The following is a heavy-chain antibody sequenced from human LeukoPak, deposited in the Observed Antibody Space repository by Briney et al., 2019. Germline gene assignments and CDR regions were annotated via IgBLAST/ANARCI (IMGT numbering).Heavy chain of an antibody. CDR2: INPSGGST. D-gene: IGHD1-26*01. V-gene: IGHV1-46*01. CDR1: GYTFTGYY. CDR3: ARGGVGATTYVWFDP. Sequence: ASVKVSCKTSGYTFTGYYIHWVRQAPGQGLECMGIINPSGGSTSYAQKFQGRVTMTRDMSTSTVYMELSSLRSEDTAVYYCARGGVGATTYVWFDPWGQGTLVTVSS. J-gene: IGHJ5*02.